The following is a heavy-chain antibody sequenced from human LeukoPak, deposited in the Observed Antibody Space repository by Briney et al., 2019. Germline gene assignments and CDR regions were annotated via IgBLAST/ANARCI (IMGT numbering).Heavy chain of an antibody. Sequence: ASVKVSCKASGYTFTGYYMHWVRQAPGQGLEWMGRINPNSGGTNYAQKFQGRVTMTRDTSISTAYMELSRLRSDDTAVYYCARDQGVTIFGVVIKSAFDIWGQGTMATVSS. D-gene: IGHD3-3*01. CDR3: ARDQGVTIFGVVIKSAFDI. CDR2: INPNSGGT. V-gene: IGHV1-2*06. J-gene: IGHJ3*02. CDR1: GYTFTGYY.